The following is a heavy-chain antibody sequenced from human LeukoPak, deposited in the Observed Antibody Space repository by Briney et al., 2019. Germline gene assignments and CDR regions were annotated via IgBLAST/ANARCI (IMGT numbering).Heavy chain of an antibody. CDR1: GGSISSYY. J-gene: IGHJ4*02. CDR2: INHSGST. D-gene: IGHD4-17*01. Sequence: PSETLSLTCTVSGGSISSYYWSWIRQPPGKGLEWIGEINHSGSTNYNPSLKSRVTISVDTSKNQFSLKLSSVTAADTAVYYCARGVYGDYSSDYWGQGTLVTVSS. V-gene: IGHV4-34*01. CDR3: ARGVYGDYSSDY.